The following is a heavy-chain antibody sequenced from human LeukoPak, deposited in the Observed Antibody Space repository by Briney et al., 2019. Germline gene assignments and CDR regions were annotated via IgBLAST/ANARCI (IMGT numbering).Heavy chain of an antibody. V-gene: IGHV4-4*07. CDR1: GGSISSSY. J-gene: IGHJ6*03. Sequence: SETLSLTCTVSGGSISSSYWNWIRQPAGKGLEWIGRVYTSGSTHYNPSLKSRVTMSVDTSKNQFSLKLSSVTAADTAVYYCARADCSSTSCYSNSFYYYYYMDVWGKGTTVTVSS. D-gene: IGHD2-2*01. CDR3: ARADCSSTSCYSNSFYYYYYMDV. CDR2: VYTSGST.